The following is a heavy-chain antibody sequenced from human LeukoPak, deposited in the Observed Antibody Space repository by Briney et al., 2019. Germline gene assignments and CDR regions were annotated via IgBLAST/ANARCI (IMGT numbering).Heavy chain of an antibody. Sequence: ASVKVSCKASGYTFTSYYIHWVRQAPGQGLEWVGVIHPPDGSTTYAQKFQGRITMTRDMSTTTVYMELSSLRSEDTAVYVCARAMRSMVRGVSSLYYYYYMDVWGKGTTVTVSS. V-gene: IGHV1-46*01. CDR3: ARAMRSMVRGVSSLYYYYYMDV. CDR2: IHPPDGST. D-gene: IGHD3-10*01. CDR1: GYTFTSYY. J-gene: IGHJ6*03.